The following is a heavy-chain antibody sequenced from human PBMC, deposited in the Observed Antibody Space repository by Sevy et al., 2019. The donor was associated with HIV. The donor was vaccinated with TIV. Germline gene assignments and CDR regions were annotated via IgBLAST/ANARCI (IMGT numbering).Heavy chain of an antibody. J-gene: IGHJ3*02. D-gene: IGHD3-16*01. CDR1: GFTFSSYA. CDR2: ISGSTNAI. CDR3: ARVGLAASGGGFGAFDM. V-gene: IGHV3-48*04. Sequence: GGSLRLSCAASGFTFSSYAMTWIRQAPGKGLEWVSYISGSTNAIFYADSVKGRFIISRDNTKKSLYLQMNNLRAEDTAVYYCARVGLAASGGGFGAFDMWGQGTMVTVSS.